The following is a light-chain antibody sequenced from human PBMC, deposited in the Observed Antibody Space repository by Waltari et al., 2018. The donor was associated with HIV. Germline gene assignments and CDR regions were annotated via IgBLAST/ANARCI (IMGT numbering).Light chain of an antibody. CDR1: SSDVGSYNL. J-gene: IGLJ3*02. CDR2: EVS. CDR3: CSYAGSSV. V-gene: IGLV2-23*02. Sequence: PASVSGSPGQSITISCTGTSSDVGSYNLVSWYQQHPGKAPKLMIYEVSKRPSGVSNRFSGSKSGNTASLTISGLQAEDEADYYCCSYAGSSVFGGGTKLTVL.